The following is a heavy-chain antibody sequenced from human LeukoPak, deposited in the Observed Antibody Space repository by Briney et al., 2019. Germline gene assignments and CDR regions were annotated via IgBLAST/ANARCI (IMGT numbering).Heavy chain of an antibody. CDR1: GYSISSGYY. CDR2: VFHSGIT. D-gene: IGHD3-16*01. J-gene: IGHJ5*02. Sequence: PSETLSLTCSVSGYSISSGYYWGWIRQPPGKGLEWIGSVFHSGITYYNPSLKSRLTIFVDTSKNQFSLRLNSVTAADTALYYCAKRKGVWGNYFDPWGQGILVTVSS. V-gene: IGHV4-38-2*02. CDR3: AKRKGVWGNYFDP.